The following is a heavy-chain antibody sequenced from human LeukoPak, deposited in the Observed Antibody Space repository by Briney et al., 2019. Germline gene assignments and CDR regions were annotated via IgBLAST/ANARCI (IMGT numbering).Heavy chain of an antibody. CDR1: GFTFSSYG. CDR2: IWYDGSKK. V-gene: IGHV3-33*01. Sequence: PGGSLRLSCAASGFTFSSYGMHWVRQAPGKGLEWVAVIWYDGSKKYYGDSMKGRFTISRDNSKNTQSLQMNSLRAEDTAVYYCARDLGRLWYFDYWGQGTLVTVSS. D-gene: IGHD7-27*01. J-gene: IGHJ4*02. CDR3: ARDLGRLWYFDY.